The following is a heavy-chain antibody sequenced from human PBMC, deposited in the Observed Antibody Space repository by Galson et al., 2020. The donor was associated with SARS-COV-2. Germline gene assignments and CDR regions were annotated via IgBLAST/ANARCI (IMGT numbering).Heavy chain of an antibody. D-gene: IGHD6-6*01. J-gene: IGHJ6*02. V-gene: IGHV3-49*03. CDR3: SRATKLVRDYYGMDV. Sequence: GGSLRLSCTASGFTFGDYAMYWFRQAPGKGLEWVGFIRSNAYGGTTEYAASVKGRFTISRDDSKSIDYLQMNSLKTEDTAAYYCSRATKLVRDYYGMDVWGQGTTVTVSS. CDR1: GFTFGDYA. CDR2: IRSNAYGGTT.